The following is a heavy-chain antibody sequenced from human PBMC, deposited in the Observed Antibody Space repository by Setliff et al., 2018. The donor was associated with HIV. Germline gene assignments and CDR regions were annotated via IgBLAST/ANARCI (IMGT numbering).Heavy chain of an antibody. CDR1: GFSFSDYS. J-gene: IGHJ3*02. D-gene: IGHD2-21*02. CDR2: ISHSSSKI. V-gene: IGHV3-21*06. CDR3: ASRGVLTPSDAFDI. Sequence: GESLKISCVASGFSFSDYSMNWVRRAPGKGLEWLASISHSSSKIFYADSVRGRFYISRDNAENSLFLEMTSLRVDDTAVYSCASRGVLTPSDAFDIWGRGTMVTVS.